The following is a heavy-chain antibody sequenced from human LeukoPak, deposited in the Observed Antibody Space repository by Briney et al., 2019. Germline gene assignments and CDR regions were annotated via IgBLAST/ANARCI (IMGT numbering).Heavy chain of an antibody. Sequence: GGSLRLSCAASGFTFSSYWMHWVRHAPGKGLVWVSRINSDGSSTSYADSVKGRFTISRDNAKNTLYLQMNSLRAEDTAVYYCARAPRGYGEKVRFDYWGQGTLVTVSS. CDR3: ARAPRGYGEKVRFDY. J-gene: IGHJ4*02. CDR2: INSDGSST. V-gene: IGHV3-74*01. CDR1: GFTFSSYW. D-gene: IGHD4-17*01.